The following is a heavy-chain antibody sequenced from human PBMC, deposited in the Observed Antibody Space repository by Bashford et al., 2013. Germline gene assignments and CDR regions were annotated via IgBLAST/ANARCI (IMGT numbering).Heavy chain of an antibody. D-gene: IGHD2-2*01. V-gene: IGHV1-69*13. CDR2: IIPIFGTA. CDR3: ARDPAKLLSPVWRLEGYYYYGMDV. CDR1: GGTFSSYA. J-gene: IGHJ6*02. Sequence: SVKVSCKASGGTFSSYAISWVRQAPGQGLEWMGGIIPIFGTAKLAQKFQGRVTITADESTSTAYMELSSLRSEDTAVYYCARDPAKLLSPVWRLEGYYYYGMDVWAKGPRVTVSS.